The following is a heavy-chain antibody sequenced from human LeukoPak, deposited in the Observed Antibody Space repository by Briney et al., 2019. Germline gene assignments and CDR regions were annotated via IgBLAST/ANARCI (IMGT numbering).Heavy chain of an antibody. V-gene: IGHV5-51*01. CDR2: IYPGDSDT. CDR1: GYSFTSYW. J-gene: IGHJ3*02. Sequence: GESLKISCKGSGYSFTSYWIGWVRQVPGKGLEWMGIIYPGDSDTRYSPSFQGQVTISADKSISTAYLQWSSLKASDTAMYYCASDLTSADDAFDIWGQGTMVTVSS. CDR3: ASDLTSADDAFDI.